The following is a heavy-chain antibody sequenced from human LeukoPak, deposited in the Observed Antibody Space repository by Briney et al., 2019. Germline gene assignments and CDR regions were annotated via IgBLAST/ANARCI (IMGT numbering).Heavy chain of an antibody. CDR1: GVSISSVAYF. Sequence: SQTLSLTCTVSGVSISSVAYFWSWIRQHPGKGLEWIGYISYSGSTNYNPSLKSRVTISVDTSKNHFSLKLTSVTAADTAVYYCARAATYSYGLFDYWGQGTLVTVSS. CDR3: ARAATYSYGLFDY. V-gene: IGHV4-31*03. CDR2: ISYSGST. J-gene: IGHJ4*02. D-gene: IGHD5-18*01.